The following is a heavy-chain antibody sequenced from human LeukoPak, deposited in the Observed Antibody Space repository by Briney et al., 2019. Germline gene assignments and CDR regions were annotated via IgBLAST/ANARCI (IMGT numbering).Heavy chain of an antibody. CDR3: ARVFGYYYFYMDV. J-gene: IGHJ6*03. Sequence: ASVKVSYKASGYTFVNFGLIWVRQAPGQGLEWMGWISPENGDTNYAQTFQDRVTMTTDTSTNTAYMELRSLTSDDTAVYFCARVFGYYYFYMDVWGEGTTVIISS. CDR2: ISPENGDT. D-gene: IGHD3/OR15-3a*01. CDR1: GYTFVNFG. V-gene: IGHV1-18*01.